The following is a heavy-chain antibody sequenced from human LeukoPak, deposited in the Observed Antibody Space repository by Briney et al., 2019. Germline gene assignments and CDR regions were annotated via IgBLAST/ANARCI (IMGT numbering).Heavy chain of an antibody. J-gene: IGHJ4*02. CDR2: ISSSGNTI. CDR1: RFTFSHYY. D-gene: IGHD3-16*01. Sequence: SLRLSCAASRFTFSHYYMSRIRQARAKALEGVSYISSSGNTIYYADSLKGRSTISRDNAKNSLYLQMNSLRAEDTAVYYCARDSLFATTSGGSDYWGQGTLVTVSS. CDR3: ARDSLFATTSGGSDY. V-gene: IGHV3-11*01.